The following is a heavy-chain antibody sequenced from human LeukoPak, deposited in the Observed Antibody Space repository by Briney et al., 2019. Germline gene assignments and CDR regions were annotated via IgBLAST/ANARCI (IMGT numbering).Heavy chain of an antibody. J-gene: IGHJ4*02. CDR2: ISYDGSNK. CDR3: AREKQKYSSGWYCLDY. Sequence: PGGSLRLSCAASGFTFNNYGMHWVRQAPGKGLEWVSVISYDGSNKYYADSVKGRFTISRDNSKNTLYLQMNSLRAEDTAVYYCAREKQKYSSGWYCLDYWGQGTLVTVSS. D-gene: IGHD6-19*01. V-gene: IGHV3-30*03. CDR1: GFTFNNYG.